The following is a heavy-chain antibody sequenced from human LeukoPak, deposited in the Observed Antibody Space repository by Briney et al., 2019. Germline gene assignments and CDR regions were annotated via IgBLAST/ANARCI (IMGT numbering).Heavy chain of an antibody. CDR1: GGSLRSYY. CDR3: AREPGFDSSGYLNWFDP. D-gene: IGHD3-22*01. Sequence: PSETLSLTCTVSGGSLRSYYWSWIRQPPGKGLEWIACISYSGSNKYKPSLKSRVTISVDTSKNQLSLKLSSVTAADTAVYYCAREPGFDSSGYLNWFDPWGQGTLVTVSS. CDR2: ISYSGSN. J-gene: IGHJ5*02. V-gene: IGHV4-59*13.